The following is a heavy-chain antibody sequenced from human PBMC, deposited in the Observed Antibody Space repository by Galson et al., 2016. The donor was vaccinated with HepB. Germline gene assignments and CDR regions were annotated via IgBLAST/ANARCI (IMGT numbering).Heavy chain of an antibody. Sequence: SVKVSCKAXGYTFNTYNMHWVRQAPGQGLEWMGIIKPSGGNTIYAQKFQDRITMTRDTSTSTVYMELISLRSEDTAVYYCARDLDHSFYFDYWGQGTLLTVSS. CDR1: GYTFNTYN. J-gene: IGHJ4*02. CDR2: IKPSGGNT. CDR3: ARDLDHSFYFDY. V-gene: IGHV1-46*02. D-gene: IGHD1-14*01.